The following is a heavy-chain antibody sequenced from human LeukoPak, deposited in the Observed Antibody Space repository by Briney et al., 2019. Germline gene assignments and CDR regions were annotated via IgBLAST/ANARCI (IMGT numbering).Heavy chain of an antibody. D-gene: IGHD5-24*01. Sequence: GGSLRLSCAASGFTFNSFEMIWVRQAPGKGLDWVSHITSSGSAMFYADSVKGRSTISRDNAKNSLYLQMNSLRAEDTAVYYCARALGWLPENYWGQGTLVTVSS. CDR3: ARALGWLPENY. CDR1: GFTFNSFE. J-gene: IGHJ4*02. CDR2: ITSSGSAM. V-gene: IGHV3-48*03.